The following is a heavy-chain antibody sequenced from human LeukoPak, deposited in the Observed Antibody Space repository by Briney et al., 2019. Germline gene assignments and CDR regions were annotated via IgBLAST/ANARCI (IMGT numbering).Heavy chain of an antibody. Sequence: GGSLRLSCAASGFTFSNYAMSWVRQAPGKGLEWVSAITGSGGSTYYADSVKGRFTISRDNSKNTLYLQMNSLRAEDTALYYCAKWGDYDVLTGYYDPDYWGQGTLVTVSS. CDR3: AKWGDYDVLTGYYDPDY. J-gene: IGHJ4*02. CDR2: ITGSGGST. D-gene: IGHD3-9*01. V-gene: IGHV3-23*01. CDR1: GFTFSNYA.